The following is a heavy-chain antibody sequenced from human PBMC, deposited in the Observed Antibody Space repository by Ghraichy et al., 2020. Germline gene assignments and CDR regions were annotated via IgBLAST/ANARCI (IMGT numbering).Heavy chain of an antibody. CDR3: ARGGGYYYGSGSWRSLWFDP. V-gene: IGHV1-8*03. J-gene: IGHJ5*02. D-gene: IGHD3-10*01. Sequence: ASVKVSCKASGYTFTSYDINWVRQATGQGLEWMGWINPNNGNTGFAQKFQGRVTITRDTSISTAYMELSSLRSEDTAVYYCARGGGYYYGSGSWRSLWFDPWGQGTLVTVSS. CDR1: GYTFTSYD. CDR2: INPNNGNT.